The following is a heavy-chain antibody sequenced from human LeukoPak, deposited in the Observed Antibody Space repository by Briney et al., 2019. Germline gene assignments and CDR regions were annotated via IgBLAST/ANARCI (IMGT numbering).Heavy chain of an antibody. J-gene: IGHJ4*02. CDR1: GGSISSSSYY. CDR2: IYHSGST. V-gene: IGHV4-39*07. CDR3: ARDGDYVLDY. D-gene: IGHD4-17*01. Sequence: SETLSLTCTVSGGSISSSSYYWGWIRQPPGKGLEWIGSIYHSGSTYYNPSLKSRVTISVDTSKNQFSLKLSSVTAADTAVYYCARDGDYVLDYWGQGTLVTVSS.